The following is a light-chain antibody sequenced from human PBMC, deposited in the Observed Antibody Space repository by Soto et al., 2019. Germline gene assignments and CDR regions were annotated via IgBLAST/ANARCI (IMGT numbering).Light chain of an antibody. CDR2: AAS. Sequence: IQLTQSPSSLSACVGDRVNITCRASQGISFYLAWYQQKAGKAPKLLIYAASTLQSGVPSRFGGSGSGTDFTLTISRLQPEDFATYYCQQVNSYPRTFGQGTKLEIK. V-gene: IGKV1-9*01. CDR3: QQVNSYPRT. J-gene: IGKJ2*01. CDR1: QGISFY.